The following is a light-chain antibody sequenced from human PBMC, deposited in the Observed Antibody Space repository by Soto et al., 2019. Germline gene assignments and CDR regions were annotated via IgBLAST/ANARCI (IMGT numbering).Light chain of an antibody. CDR3: QQYGSSQFT. CDR2: DTS. V-gene: IGKV3-20*01. J-gene: IGKJ3*01. Sequence: EIVLMQSPGTLSLSPGEGATLSCRASQSVNSNYLAWYQQKAGQAPTVLIFDTSRRATGVPDRFSGSGSGTDFTLTISRLEPDDFAVYYCQQYGSSQFTFGPGTKLNIK. CDR1: QSVNSNY.